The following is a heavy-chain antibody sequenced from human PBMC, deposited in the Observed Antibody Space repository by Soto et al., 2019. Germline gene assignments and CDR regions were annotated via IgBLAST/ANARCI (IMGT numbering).Heavy chain of an antibody. CDR3: AKDVDSWTGASYY. Sequence: PGGSLRLSCAASGFTFSSNAMTWVRQAPGKGLEWVSTISDDGGRTYHADSVKGRFTISRDNSKNTLYLQVNSLRAEDTAVYFCAKDVDSWTGASYYWGQGTQVTVSS. CDR1: GFTFSSNA. J-gene: IGHJ4*02. CDR2: ISDDGGRT. V-gene: IGHV3-23*01. D-gene: IGHD1-26*01.